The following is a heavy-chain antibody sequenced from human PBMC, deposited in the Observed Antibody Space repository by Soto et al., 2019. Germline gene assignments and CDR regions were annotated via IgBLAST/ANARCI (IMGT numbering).Heavy chain of an antibody. D-gene: IGHD4-17*01. V-gene: IGHV3-30*14. J-gene: IGHJ5*02. CDR3: ARAIGALTTVTGGWFDP. CDR1: GFTFSSYA. CDR2: ISYDGSNK. Sequence: GSLRLSCSASGFTFSSYAMHWVRQAPGKGLEWVAVISYDGSNKYYADSVKGRFTISRDNSKNTLYLQMNSLRAEDTAVYYCARAIGALTTVTGGWFDPWGQGTLVTVYS.